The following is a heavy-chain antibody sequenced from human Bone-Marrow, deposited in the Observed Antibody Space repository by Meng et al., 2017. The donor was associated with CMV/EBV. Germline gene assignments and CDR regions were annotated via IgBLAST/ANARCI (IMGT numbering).Heavy chain of an antibody. V-gene: IGHV3-66*02. CDR2: IYSGGST. CDR3: ARDRLYGYGSGSILRYGMDV. D-gene: IGHD3-10*01. J-gene: IGHJ6*02. Sequence: GESLKISCAASGFTFSSYAMSWVRQAPGKGLEWVSVIYSGGSTYYADSVKGRFTISRGNSKNTLYLQMNSLRAEDTAVYYSARDRLYGYGSGSILRYGMDVWGQGTTVTVSS. CDR1: GFTFSSYA.